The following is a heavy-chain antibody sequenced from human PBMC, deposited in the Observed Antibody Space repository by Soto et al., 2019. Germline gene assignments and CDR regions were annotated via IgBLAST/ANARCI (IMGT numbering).Heavy chain of an antibody. CDR1: GGSVSSNWAG. Sequence: SQTLSLPCHTSGGSVSSNWAGGNWIRQPPSRGLEWLGRTYYKSKWYYTYAASVKSRITVSPDTSKNQFSLQLTPVTPEDTAVYYCARGSWDDVSGHYYMDVWDKGTTVTGSS. J-gene: IGHJ6*03. CDR3: ARGSWDDVSGHYYMDV. V-gene: IGHV6-1*01. CDR2: TYYKSKWYY. D-gene: IGHD1-1*01.